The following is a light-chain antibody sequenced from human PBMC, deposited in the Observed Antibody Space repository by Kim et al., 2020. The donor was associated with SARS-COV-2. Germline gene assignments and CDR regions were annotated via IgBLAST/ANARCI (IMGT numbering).Light chain of an antibody. CDR3: CSYAGDYSTV. Sequence: GQSITISCSGTNSDLGSYNLVSWYQQHPGKAPKLIIYEVSRRPSGVPDRFFGSKSDNTASLTISGLQAEDEADYYCCSYAGDYSTVFGGGTQLTVL. CDR1: NSDLGSYNL. J-gene: IGLJ7*01. V-gene: IGLV2-23*02. CDR2: EVS.